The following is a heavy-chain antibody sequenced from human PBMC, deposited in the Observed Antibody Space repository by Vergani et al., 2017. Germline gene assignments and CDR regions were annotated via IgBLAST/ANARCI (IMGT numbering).Heavy chain of an antibody. V-gene: IGHV4-39*07. J-gene: IGHJ4*02. Sequence: QLQLQESGPGLVKPSETLSLTCTVSGGSISSSSYYWGWIRQPPGKGLEWIGCIYYRGSTYYNPSLKSRVTISVDTSKNQFSLKLSSVTAADTAVYYCAREAIRKYYFDYWGQGTLVTVSS. CDR1: GGSISSSSYY. CDR3: AREAIRKYYFDY. CDR2: IYYRGST.